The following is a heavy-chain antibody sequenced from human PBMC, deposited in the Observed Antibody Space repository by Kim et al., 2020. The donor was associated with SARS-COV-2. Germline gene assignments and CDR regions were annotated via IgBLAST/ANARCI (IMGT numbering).Heavy chain of an antibody. Sequence: YSNPSLKSRGTISVDTSKNQFSLKLSAVTAADTAVYYCARRELLWFGENWGQGTLVTVSS. J-gene: IGHJ4*02. D-gene: IGHD3-10*01. CDR3: ARRELLWFGEN. V-gene: IGHV4-39*01.